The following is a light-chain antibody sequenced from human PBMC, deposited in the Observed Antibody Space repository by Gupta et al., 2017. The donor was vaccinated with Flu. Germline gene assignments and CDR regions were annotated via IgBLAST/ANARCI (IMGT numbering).Light chain of an antibody. Sequence: GILSLSPGERATLDCRASQSVSSSYLAWYQQKPGQAPRLLIYGASSRATGIPDRFSGSGSGTDFTLTISRLEPEDFAVYYCQQYGSAQITFGQGTRLEMK. CDR3: QQYGSAQIT. CDR1: QSVSSSY. J-gene: IGKJ5*01. CDR2: GAS. V-gene: IGKV3-20*01.